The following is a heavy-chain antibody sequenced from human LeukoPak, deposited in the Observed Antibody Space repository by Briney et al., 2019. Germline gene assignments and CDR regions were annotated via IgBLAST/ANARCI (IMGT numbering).Heavy chain of an antibody. V-gene: IGHV1-18*01. J-gene: IGHJ5*02. CDR3: AIHTYGSGSYQRFDGFDP. CDR1: GYTFTSYG. Sequence: ASVKVSCKASGYTFTSYGISWVRQAPGQGLEWMGWISAYNGNTNYAQKLQGRVTMTTDTSTSTAYMELRSLRSDDTAVYYCAIHTYGSGSYQRFDGFDPWGQGTLVTVSS. CDR2: ISAYNGNT. D-gene: IGHD3-10*01.